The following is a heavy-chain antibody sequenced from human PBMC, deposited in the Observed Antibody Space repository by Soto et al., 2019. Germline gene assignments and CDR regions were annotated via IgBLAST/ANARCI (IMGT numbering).Heavy chain of an antibody. CDR2: ISGRGNTA. Sequence: EVQLLESGGGLVQPGGSLRLSCAASGFTFSSYAMTWVRQAPGKGLEWVSAISGRGNTAYYADSVKGRFTTSRDSSKKMLYLQMNSLRPEDTAVYYCAKDRGRTWYEDYWGQGTLVTVSS. V-gene: IGHV3-23*01. D-gene: IGHD6-13*01. CDR3: AKDRGRTWYEDY. CDR1: GFTFSSYA. J-gene: IGHJ4*02.